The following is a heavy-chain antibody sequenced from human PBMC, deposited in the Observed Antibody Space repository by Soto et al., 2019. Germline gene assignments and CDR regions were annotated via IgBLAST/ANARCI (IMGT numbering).Heavy chain of an antibody. V-gene: IGHV4-61*01. J-gene: IGHJ6*02. CDR1: GGSVSSGSYY. Sequence: SETLSLTCTVSGGSVSSGSYYWSWIRQPPGKGLEWIGYIYYSGSTNYNPSLKSRVTISVDTSKNQFSLKLSSVTAADTAVYYCARETIVLAAMGVNYYYGMDGWAQRTTVTVSS. CDR2: IYYSGST. D-gene: IGHD2-2*01. CDR3: ARETIVLAAMGVNYYYGMDG.